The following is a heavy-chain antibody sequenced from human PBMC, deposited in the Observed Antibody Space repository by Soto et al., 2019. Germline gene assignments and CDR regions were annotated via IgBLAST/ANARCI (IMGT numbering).Heavy chain of an antibody. CDR2: IKSKADGGTR. CDR3: TQGGVAQSDY. D-gene: IGHD2-15*01. Sequence: PGGSLRLSCGASGFTLSNSWVSWVRQAPGKGLEWVGRIKSKADGGTRDYAAPVKGRFAISRDDSKNTVFLQMESLKTEDTAVYYCTQGGVAQSDYWGQGTLVTVSS. CDR1: GFTLSNSW. J-gene: IGHJ4*02. V-gene: IGHV3-15*01.